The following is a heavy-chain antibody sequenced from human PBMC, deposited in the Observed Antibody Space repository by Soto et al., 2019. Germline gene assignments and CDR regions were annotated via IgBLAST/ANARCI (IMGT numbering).Heavy chain of an antibody. Sequence: PSETLSLTCTVSGDSISYYYWSWVRQPPGKGLEWIGYVYYSGSTNYSPSLKSRVTISADTSKNQFSLRMNSMIAADTAVYYCARADPDASVGYWGQGTLVTVSS. CDR1: GDSISYYY. D-gene: IGHD2-15*01. CDR2: VYYSGST. CDR3: ARADPDASVGY. J-gene: IGHJ4*02. V-gene: IGHV4-59*01.